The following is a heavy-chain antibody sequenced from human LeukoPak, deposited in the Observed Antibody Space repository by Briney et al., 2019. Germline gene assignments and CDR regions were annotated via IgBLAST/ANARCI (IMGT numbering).Heavy chain of an antibody. V-gene: IGHV4-39*07. CDR1: GGSISSSSYY. Sequence: PSETLSLTCTVSGGSISSSSYYWGWIRQPPGKGLEWIGSIYYSGSTYYNPSLKSRVTISVDTSKNQFSLKLSSVTAADTAVYYCARWGVEGYFDWLLSGDAFDIWGQGTMVTVSS. CDR2: IYYSGST. J-gene: IGHJ3*02. D-gene: IGHD3-9*01. CDR3: ARWGVEGYFDWLLSGDAFDI.